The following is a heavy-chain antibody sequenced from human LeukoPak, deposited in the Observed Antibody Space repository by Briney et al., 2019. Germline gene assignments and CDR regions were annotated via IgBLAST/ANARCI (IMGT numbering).Heavy chain of an antibody. D-gene: IGHD1-14*01. J-gene: IGHJ4*02. V-gene: IGHV4-59*01. CDR3: ARGQAFGDPPPGNY. CDR2: IHYSGST. CDR1: GGSISSYY. Sequence: PSETLSLTCTVSGGSISSYYWSWIRQPPGKGLEWIGYIHYSGSTNYNPSLKSRVTISVDTSKNQFSLKLSSVTAADTAVYYCARGQAFGDPPPGNYWDQGTLVTVSS.